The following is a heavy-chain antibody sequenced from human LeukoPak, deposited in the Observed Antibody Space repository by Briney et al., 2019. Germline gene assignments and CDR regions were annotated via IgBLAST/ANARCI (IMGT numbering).Heavy chain of an antibody. CDR2: ISSSSSTV. Sequence: GGSLRLSCAASGFTFSNYGMSWVRQAPGKGLEWVSYISSSSSTVYYADSVKGRFTISRDNAKNSLYLQMNSLRAEDTAVYYCARVASATGFWYFDLWGRGTLVTVSS. J-gene: IGHJ2*01. V-gene: IGHV3-48*01. D-gene: IGHD2-21*01. CDR1: GFTFSNYG. CDR3: ARVASATGFWYFDL.